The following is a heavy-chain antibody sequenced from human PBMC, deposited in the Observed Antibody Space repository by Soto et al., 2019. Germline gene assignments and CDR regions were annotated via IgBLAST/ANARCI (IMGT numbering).Heavy chain of an antibody. Sequence: SETLSLTCTVPGGSISTYYWSWVRQPPGKGLEWIGYIYYSGTTKYNPSLKSRITISVDTSKNQFSLKLTSATASDTAVYYCARKLGYCTGVNCPFDRWGQGTLVTVSS. V-gene: IGHV4-59*08. D-gene: IGHD2-8*02. CDR3: ARKLGYCTGVNCPFDR. J-gene: IGHJ4*02. CDR1: GGSISTYY. CDR2: IYYSGTT.